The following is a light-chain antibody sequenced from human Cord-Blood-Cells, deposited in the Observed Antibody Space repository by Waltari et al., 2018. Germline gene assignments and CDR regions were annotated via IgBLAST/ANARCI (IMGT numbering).Light chain of an antibody. CDR1: QSISSY. CDR3: QQSYSTPYT. Sequence: DIQMTQSPSSLSASVGDRVTITCRARQSISSYLNWYQQKPGKAPKLLIYAASSLQSGVPSRFSGSGSGTDFTLTISSLQPEDFATYYCQQSYSTPYTFCQGTKLEIK. V-gene: IGKV1-39*01. CDR2: AAS. J-gene: IGKJ2*01.